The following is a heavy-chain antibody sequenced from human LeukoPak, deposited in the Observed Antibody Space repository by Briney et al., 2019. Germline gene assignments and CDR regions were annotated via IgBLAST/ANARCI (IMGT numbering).Heavy chain of an antibody. V-gene: IGHV4-59*01. J-gene: IGHJ6*03. CDR2: IYYSGST. CDR3: ARGGASGYYYYYYYMDV. D-gene: IGHD3-22*01. CDR1: GVSISSYY. Sequence: SETLSLTCNVSGVSISSYYWSWIRQPPGKGLEWIGYIYYSGSTNYNPSLKSRVTISVDTSKNQFSLKLSSVTAADTAVYYCARGGASGYYYYYYYMDVWGKGTTVTISS.